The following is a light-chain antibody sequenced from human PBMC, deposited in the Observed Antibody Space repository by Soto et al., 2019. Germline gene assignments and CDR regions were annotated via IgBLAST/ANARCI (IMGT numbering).Light chain of an antibody. CDR1: SSNIGSNY. CDR2: RNN. J-gene: IGLJ3*02. Sequence: QSVLTQPPSTSGTTRQRVTISCSGSSSNIGSNYVYWYQQLPGTAPKLLIYRNNQRPSGVPDRFSGSKSGTSASLAISGLRSEDEADYYCATWDDSLSGQVFGGGTKLTVL. CDR3: ATWDDSLSGQV. V-gene: IGLV1-47*01.